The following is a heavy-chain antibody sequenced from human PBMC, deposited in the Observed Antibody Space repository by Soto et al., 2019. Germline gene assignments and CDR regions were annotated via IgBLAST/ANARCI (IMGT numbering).Heavy chain of an antibody. V-gene: IGHV3-23*01. CDR1: GFTFSSYA. J-gene: IGHJ4*02. Sequence: GGSLRLSCAASGFTFSSYAMSWVRQAPGKGLEWVSAISGSGGSTYYADSVKGRFTISRDNSKNTLYLQMNSLRAEDTAVYYCAKVGYCSGGSCYLRLHSVGAPKYYFDYWGQGTLVTVSS. CDR3: AKVGYCSGGSCYLRLHSVGAPKYYFDY. CDR2: ISGSGGST. D-gene: IGHD2-15*01.